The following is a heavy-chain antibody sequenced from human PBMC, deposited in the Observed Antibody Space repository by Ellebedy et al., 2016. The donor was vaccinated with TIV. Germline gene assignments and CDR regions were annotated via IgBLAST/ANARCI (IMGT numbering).Heavy chain of an antibody. Sequence: GGSLRLSXAASGFTFSRFAMHWVRQAPGKGLEWVAVISYDGNNKYYADSVKGRFTISRDNSKNTLYLQMNSLRAEDTAVYYCARAYSSSWYDDTPFNDYWGQGTLVTVSS. D-gene: IGHD6-13*01. CDR3: ARAYSSSWYDDTPFNDY. CDR1: GFTFSRFA. CDR2: ISYDGNNK. J-gene: IGHJ4*02. V-gene: IGHV3-30*04.